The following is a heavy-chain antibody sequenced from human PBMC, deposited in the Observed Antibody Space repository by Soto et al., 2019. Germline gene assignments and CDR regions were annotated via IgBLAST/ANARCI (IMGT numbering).Heavy chain of an antibody. V-gene: IGHV3-33*01. CDR1: GFPFDTYG. J-gene: IGHJ4*02. Sequence: GGSLRLSCAASGFPFDTYGMHWVRQAPGKGLDWVAVIWFDGSNKYYADSVKGRFAISRDNSKNTLYLQMNSLRAEDTAVYYCASALGIFDYCGQGSLVTVYS. CDR3: ASALGIFDY. CDR2: IWFDGSNK. D-gene: IGHD1-26*01.